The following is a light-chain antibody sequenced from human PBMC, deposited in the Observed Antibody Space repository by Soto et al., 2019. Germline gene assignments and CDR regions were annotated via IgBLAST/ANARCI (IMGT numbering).Light chain of an antibody. CDR2: TAS. CDR3: QQVKSYPLT. J-gene: IGKJ4*01. V-gene: IGKV1-9*01. Sequence: DIQLTQSPSFLSASVGDRVTITCRATQGISTYLAWYQHKPGKAPKLLIYTASTLQSGVPSRFSGSGSGTDFTLTISSLQSEDFATYYCQQVKSYPLTFGGGTKVEIK. CDR1: QGISTY.